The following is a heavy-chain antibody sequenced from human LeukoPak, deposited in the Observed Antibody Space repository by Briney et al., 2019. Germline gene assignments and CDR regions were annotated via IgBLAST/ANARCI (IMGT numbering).Heavy chain of an antibody. CDR3: ASTSITIFGVPTGSRHYYYYMDV. CDR1: GGSISSGTYY. V-gene: IGHV4-61*02. Sequence: PSQTLSLTCSVSGGSISSGTYYWSWIRQPAGKGLEWIGRIYTSGSTNYNPSLKSRVTISVDTSKNQFSLKLSSVTAADTAVYYCASTSITIFGVPTGSRHYYYYMDVWGKGTTVTVSS. D-gene: IGHD3-3*01. J-gene: IGHJ6*03. CDR2: IYTSGST.